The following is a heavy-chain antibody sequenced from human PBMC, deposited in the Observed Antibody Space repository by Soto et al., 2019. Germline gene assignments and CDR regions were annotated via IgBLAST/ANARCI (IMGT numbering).Heavy chain of an antibody. CDR2: IWYDGSNK. Sequence: GGSLRLSCAASGFTFSSYGMHWVRQAPGKGLEWVAVIWYDGSNKYYADSVKGRFTISRDNSKNTLYLQMNSLRAEDTAVYYCARDQTWSSSLRYYYYYYMDVWGKGTTVTVSS. V-gene: IGHV3-33*01. CDR3: ARDQTWSSSLRYYYYYYMDV. D-gene: IGHD6-13*01. J-gene: IGHJ6*03. CDR1: GFTFSSYG.